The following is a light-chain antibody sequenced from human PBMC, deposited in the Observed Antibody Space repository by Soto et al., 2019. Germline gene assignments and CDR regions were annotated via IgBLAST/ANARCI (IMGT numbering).Light chain of an antibody. V-gene: IGKV3-20*01. CDR3: AHSSFLPRP. J-gene: IGKJ1*01. Sequence: QYPSTLSLSPGERATLSCWASQNVLSNYLAWYQQKPGQAPRLLIYGASTRATGIPDRFGGSGSGTDFTLTISRLQPEDFALYNCAHSSFLPRPFAQRTK. CDR2: GAS. CDR1: QNVLSNY.